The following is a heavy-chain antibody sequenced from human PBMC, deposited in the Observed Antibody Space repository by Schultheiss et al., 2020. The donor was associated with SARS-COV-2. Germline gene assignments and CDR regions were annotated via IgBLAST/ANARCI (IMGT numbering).Heavy chain of an antibody. CDR3: ARAWRAAFDI. CDR1: GFTFSSYA. Sequence: GGSLRLSCAASGFTFSSYAMSWVRQAPGKGLEWVSAISGSGGSTYYADSVKGRFTISRDNAKNSLYLQMNSLRAEDTAVYYCARAWRAAFDIWGQGTMVTVSS. CDR2: ISGSGGST. J-gene: IGHJ3*02. D-gene: IGHD1-1*01. V-gene: IGHV3-23*01.